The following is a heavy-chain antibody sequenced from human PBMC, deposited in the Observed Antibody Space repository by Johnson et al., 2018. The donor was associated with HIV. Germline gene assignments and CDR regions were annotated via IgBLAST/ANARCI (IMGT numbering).Heavy chain of an antibody. Sequence: VQLVESGGGVVQPGRSLRLSCAASGFTFSSYGMHWVRQAPGKGLEWVAFIRYDGSNKIYADSVKGRFTISRDNSKNTLYVQMNSLRAADTAVYYCAREVSSGGYCTTTTCYAAAFDIWGRGTMVTVSS. CDR1: GFTFSSYG. D-gene: IGHD2-2*01. CDR3: AREVSSGGYCTTTTCYAAAFDI. V-gene: IGHV3-30*02. CDR2: IRYDGSNK. J-gene: IGHJ3*02.